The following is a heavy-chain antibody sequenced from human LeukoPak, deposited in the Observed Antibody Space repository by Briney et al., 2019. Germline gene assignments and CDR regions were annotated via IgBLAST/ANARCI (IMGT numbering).Heavy chain of an antibody. CDR3: AKAGPIGYCSSTSCYEGGTFDY. Sequence: PGGSQRLSCAASGFTFSCYAMSWVRQAPGKGLEWVSAISGSGDSTYYADSVKGRFTISRDNSKNTLYLQMNSLRAEDTAVYYCAKAGPIGYCSSTSCYEGGTFDYWGQGTLVTVSS. J-gene: IGHJ4*02. CDR2: ISGSGDST. CDR1: GFTFSCYA. V-gene: IGHV3-23*01. D-gene: IGHD2-2*01.